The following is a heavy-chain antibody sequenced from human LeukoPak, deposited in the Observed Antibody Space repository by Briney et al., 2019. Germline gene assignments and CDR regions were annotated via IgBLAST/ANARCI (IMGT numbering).Heavy chain of an antibody. V-gene: IGHV1-18*01. D-gene: IGHD3-3*01. J-gene: IGHJ4*02. CDR1: GYTFSIYG. CDR2: ISAYNGNT. Sequence: ASVKVSCKASGYTFSIYGFSWVRQAPGQGLEWMGWISAYNGNTNYAQKLQGRVTMTTDTSTSTAYMELRSLRSDDTAVYYCARIGYGIFNFDYWGQGTLVTVSS. CDR3: ARIGYGIFNFDY.